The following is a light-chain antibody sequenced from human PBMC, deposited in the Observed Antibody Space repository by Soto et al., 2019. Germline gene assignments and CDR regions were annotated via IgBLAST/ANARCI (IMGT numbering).Light chain of an antibody. CDR3: HQRINWPPFT. Sequence: EIVLTQSPAILSLSPGERATLSCRASQSISTYLAWYQQKPGQAPRLLIYDASRRATAIPDRFSGSGSGTDFTLTISSLEPEDIAVYYCHQRINWPPFTFGPGTKVDFK. CDR1: QSISTY. J-gene: IGKJ3*01. CDR2: DAS. V-gene: IGKV3-11*01.